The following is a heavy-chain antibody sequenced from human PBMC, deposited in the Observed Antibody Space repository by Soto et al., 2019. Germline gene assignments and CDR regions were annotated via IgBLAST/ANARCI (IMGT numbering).Heavy chain of an antibody. CDR3: TSPGNTFDY. CDR2: ISFDGSFK. Sequence: QVQLVESGGGVVQPGRSLRLSCAASGFTFSSYAMHWVRQAPGKGLEWVAVISFDGSFKYHADSVNGRVTISRDNSKNTLYLQMNSLRAEETAVYYCTSPGNTFDYWGQGTLVTVSS. CDR1: GFTFSSYA. V-gene: IGHV3-30-3*01. J-gene: IGHJ4*02.